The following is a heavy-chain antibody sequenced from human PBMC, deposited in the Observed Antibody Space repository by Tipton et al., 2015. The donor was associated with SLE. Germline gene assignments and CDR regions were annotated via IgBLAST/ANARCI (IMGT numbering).Heavy chain of an antibody. CDR2: IYHSGYT. CDR1: GGSISNYY. CDR3: ARRDGLNGFDI. D-gene: IGHD2-21*01. J-gene: IGHJ3*02. V-gene: IGHV4-59*01. Sequence: TLSLTCSVSGGSISNYYWSWIRQPPGKGLEWIGYIYHSGYTNYNPSLKSRVTISVDTSKNQFSLSLSSVTAADTAVYFCARRDGLNGFDIWGRGTMVTVSS.